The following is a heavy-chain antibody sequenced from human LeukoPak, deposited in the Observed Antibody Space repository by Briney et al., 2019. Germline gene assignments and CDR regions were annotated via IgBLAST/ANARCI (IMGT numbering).Heavy chain of an antibody. D-gene: IGHD4-17*01. Sequence: GESLKISCKVSGYSFISYWIGWVRQMPGKGLEWMGVIYPGDSDLRYSPSFQGQVTISADKSISTAYLQWSSLKASDTAMYYCARLAVYGDYFDYWGQGTLVTVSS. V-gene: IGHV5-51*01. J-gene: IGHJ4*02. CDR1: GYSFISYW. CDR3: ARLAVYGDYFDY. CDR2: IYPGDSDL.